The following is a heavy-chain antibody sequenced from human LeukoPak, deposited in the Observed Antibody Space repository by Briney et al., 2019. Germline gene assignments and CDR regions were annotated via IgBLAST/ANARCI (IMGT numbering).Heavy chain of an antibody. CDR1: GYSISSGYY. CDR2: IYHSGST. J-gene: IGHJ4*02. CDR3: ARGDDYYDSSGYDFDY. D-gene: IGHD3-22*01. V-gene: IGHV4-38-2*02. Sequence: SETLSLTCTVSGYSISSGYYWGWIRQLPGKGLEWIGSIYHSGSTYYNPSLKSRVTISLDTSNNQFSLKLNSVTAADTAVYYCARGDDYYDSSGYDFDYWGQGTLVTVSS.